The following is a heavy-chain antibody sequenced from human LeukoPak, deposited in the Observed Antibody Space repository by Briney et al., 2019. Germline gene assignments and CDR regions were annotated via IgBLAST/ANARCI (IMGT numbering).Heavy chain of an antibody. CDR1: GFTFSGYA. D-gene: IGHD2-2*01. Sequence: PGGSLRLSCAASGFTFSGYAMSWVRQAPGKGLEWVSAISGSGGSTYYADSVKGRFTISRDNSKNTLYLQMNSLRAEDTAVYYCAKDPSLSDIVVVPAFVDYWGQGTLVTVSS. J-gene: IGHJ4*02. CDR2: ISGSGGST. V-gene: IGHV3-23*01. CDR3: AKDPSLSDIVVVPAFVDY.